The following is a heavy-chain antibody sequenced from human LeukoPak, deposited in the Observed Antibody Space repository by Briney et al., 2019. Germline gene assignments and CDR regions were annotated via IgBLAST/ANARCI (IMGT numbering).Heavy chain of an antibody. CDR3: ATASDYSNYYWFDP. J-gene: IGHJ5*02. V-gene: IGHV1-24*01. CDR1: RYTLTELS. CDR2: FDPEDGET. D-gene: IGHD4-11*01. Sequence: ASVKVSCKVSRYTLTELSMHWVRQAPGKGLEWMGGFDPEDGETIYAQKFQGRVAMTEDTSTDTAYMELSSLRSEDTAVYYCATASDYSNYYWFDPWGQGTLVTVSS.